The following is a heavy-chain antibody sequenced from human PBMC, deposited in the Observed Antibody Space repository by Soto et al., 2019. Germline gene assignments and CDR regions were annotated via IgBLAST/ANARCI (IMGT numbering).Heavy chain of an antibody. CDR1: GFTFINYG. Sequence: GGSLRLSCAASGFTFINYGMHWVRQAPGKGLEWVAIIWHDGNNKYYADSVRGRLIISRDSSETRVYLHMSSLSAEDTAESNCARDLVGASDSYGLDGWGQGTPFTVSS. CDR3: ARDLVGASDSYGLDG. CDR2: IWHDGNNK. J-gene: IGHJ6*02. D-gene: IGHD1-26*01. V-gene: IGHV3-33*01.